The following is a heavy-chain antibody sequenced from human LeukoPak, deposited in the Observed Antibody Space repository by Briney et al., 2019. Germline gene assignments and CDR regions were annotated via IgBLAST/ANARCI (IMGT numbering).Heavy chain of an antibody. J-gene: IGHJ6*03. CDR1: GFTFSSYG. CDR3: AKWRRYTMVRGVPDHYYYYYVDV. CDR2: IRYDGSNK. V-gene: IGHV3-30*02. D-gene: IGHD3-10*01. Sequence: GGSLRLSCAASGFTFSSYGMHWVRQAPGKGLEWVAFIRYDGSNKYYADSVKGRFTISRDNSKNTLYLQMNSLRAEDTAVYYCAKWRRYTMVRGVPDHYYYYYVDVWGKGTTVTISS.